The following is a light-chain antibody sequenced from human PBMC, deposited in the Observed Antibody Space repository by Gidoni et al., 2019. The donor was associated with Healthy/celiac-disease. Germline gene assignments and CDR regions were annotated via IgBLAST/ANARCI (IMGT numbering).Light chain of an antibody. J-gene: IGLJ1*01. Sequence: QSVLTQPPSASGTPGQRVTISCSGSSSNIGSNTVNWSQQLPGTAPKLLIYSNNQRPSGVPDRFSGSKSGTSASLAISGLQSEDEADYYCAAWDDSVYVFGTGTKVTVL. CDR2: SNN. CDR3: AAWDDSVYV. CDR1: SSNIGSNT. V-gene: IGLV1-44*01.